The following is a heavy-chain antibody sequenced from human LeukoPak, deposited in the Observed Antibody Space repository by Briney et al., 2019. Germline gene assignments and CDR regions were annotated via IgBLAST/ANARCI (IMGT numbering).Heavy chain of an antibody. J-gene: IGHJ4*02. CDR2: IKPDTGAT. D-gene: IGHD4/OR15-4a*01. Sequence: GASVKVSCKASGYTFTGHYFHWLRQAPGQGLEWMGWIKPDTGATNFAQEFHGRLTMTTDTSISTGYMELRSLTSDDTAMYYCARDHDFGPDYWGQGTLVTVS. CDR1: GYTFTGHY. V-gene: IGHV1-2*02. CDR3: ARDHDFGPDY.